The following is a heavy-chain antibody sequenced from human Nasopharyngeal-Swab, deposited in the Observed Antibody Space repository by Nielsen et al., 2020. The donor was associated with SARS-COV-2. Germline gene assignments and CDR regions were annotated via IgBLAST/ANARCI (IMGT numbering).Heavy chain of an antibody. J-gene: IGHJ6*03. CDR3: AKDSSGWYIGYMDV. CDR1: GFTFSSYA. D-gene: IGHD6-19*01. Sequence: GESLKISCAASGFTFSSYAMSWVRQAPGKGLEWVSAISGSGGSTYYADSVKGRFTISRDNSKNTLYLQMNSLRAEDTAVYYCAKDSSGWYIGYMDVWGKGTTVTVSS. V-gene: IGHV3-23*01. CDR2: ISGSGGST.